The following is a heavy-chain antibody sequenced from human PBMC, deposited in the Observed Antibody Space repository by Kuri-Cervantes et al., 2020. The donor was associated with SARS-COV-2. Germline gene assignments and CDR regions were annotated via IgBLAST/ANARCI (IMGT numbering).Heavy chain of an antibody. CDR1: GFLFSASA. Sequence: GGSLRLSCEVSGFLFSASAIHWVRQSSGKGLEWVAVISYDGSNKYYADSVKGRFTISRDNSKNTLYLQMNSLRAEDTAVYYCASFLEGQTVTTAGVFDYWGQGTLVTVSS. D-gene: IGHD4-17*01. J-gene: IGHJ4*02. V-gene: IGHV3-30-3*01. CDR2: ISYDGSNK. CDR3: ASFLEGQTVTTAGVFDY.